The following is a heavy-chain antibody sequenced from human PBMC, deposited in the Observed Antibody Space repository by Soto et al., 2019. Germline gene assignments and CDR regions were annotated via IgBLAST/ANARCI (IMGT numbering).Heavy chain of an antibody. CDR1: GVTFSSYA. J-gene: IGHJ4*02. Sequence: GGSLRLSCAASGVTFSSYAMSWGRQAPGKGLEWVSASSGSGGRKYYADSVKGRFTISRDHSKNTLYLQMNSLRAADTAVYYCATVLPPDKGDVYIWGSYRPFDSWGKGPLV. CDR3: ATVLPPDKGDVYIWGSYRPFDS. V-gene: IGHV3-23*01. CDR2: SSGSGGRK. D-gene: IGHD3-16*02.